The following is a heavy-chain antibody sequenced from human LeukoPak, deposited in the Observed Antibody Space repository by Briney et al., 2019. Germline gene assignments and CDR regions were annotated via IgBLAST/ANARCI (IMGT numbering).Heavy chain of an antibody. J-gene: IGHJ6*02. CDR1: GFTFSSYS. CDR2: INHNGNVN. Sequence: GRSLRLSCAASGFTFSSYSMNWARQAPGKGLEWVASINHNGNVNYYADSVKGRFTISRDNAKNSLYLQMSNLRAEDTAVYFCARGGGLDVWGQGATVTVSS. CDR3: ARGGGLDV. D-gene: IGHD3-16*01. V-gene: IGHV3-7*03.